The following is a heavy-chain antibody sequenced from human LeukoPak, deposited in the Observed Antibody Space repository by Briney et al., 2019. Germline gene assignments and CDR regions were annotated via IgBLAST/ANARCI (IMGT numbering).Heavy chain of an antibody. Sequence: PGGSLRLSCAASGFTFSSYSMNWVRQAPGKGLEWVSSISSSSSYIYYADSVKGRFTISGDNAKNSLYLQMNSLRAEDTAVYYCASTPRGVVVSLYDYWGQGTLVTVSS. D-gene: IGHD3-22*01. CDR2: ISSSSSYI. CDR1: GFTFSSYS. V-gene: IGHV3-21*01. CDR3: ASTPRGVVVSLYDY. J-gene: IGHJ4*02.